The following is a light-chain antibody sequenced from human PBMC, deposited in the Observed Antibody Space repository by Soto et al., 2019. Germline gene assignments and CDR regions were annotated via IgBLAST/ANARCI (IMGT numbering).Light chain of an antibody. J-gene: IGLJ2*01. Sequence: QSVLTQPPSVSAAPGQKVTISCSGSSSNIGNNYASWYQQLPGTAPKLLIYDNNKRPSGIPDRFSGSKSGTSATLGITGLQTGDEADYYCGTWDSSLSAEVFGGGTKVTVL. CDR2: DNN. CDR3: GTWDSSLSAEV. V-gene: IGLV1-51*01. CDR1: SSNIGNNY.